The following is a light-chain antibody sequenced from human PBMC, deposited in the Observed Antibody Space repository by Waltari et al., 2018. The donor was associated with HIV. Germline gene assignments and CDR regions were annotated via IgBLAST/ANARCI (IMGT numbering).Light chain of an antibody. J-gene: IGKJ2*02. Sequence: DIQLTQSPSFLSASVGDRVTITCRASQGIGTHLAWYQQKPGKAPKLLIYAAFTVQSGVPSRFSGSGSGTDFTLTISSLQPEDFATYYCQQVNSSPCTFGQGTKLEIK. V-gene: IGKV1-9*01. CDR2: AAF. CDR1: QGIGTH. CDR3: QQVNSSPCT.